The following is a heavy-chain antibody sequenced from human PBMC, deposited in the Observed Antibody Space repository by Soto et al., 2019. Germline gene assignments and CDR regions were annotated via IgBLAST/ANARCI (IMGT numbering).Heavy chain of an antibody. CDR3: ASPAAITMVRGVIDYYYYMDV. J-gene: IGHJ6*03. V-gene: IGHV3-48*01. CDR1: GFTFSSYS. Sequence: GGSLRLSCAASGFTFSSYSMNWVRQAPGKGLEWVSYISSSSSTIYYADSVKGRFTISRDNAKNSLYLQMNSLRAEDTAVYYCASPAAITMVRGVIDYYYYMDVWGKGTTVTVSS. D-gene: IGHD3-10*01. CDR2: ISSSSSTI.